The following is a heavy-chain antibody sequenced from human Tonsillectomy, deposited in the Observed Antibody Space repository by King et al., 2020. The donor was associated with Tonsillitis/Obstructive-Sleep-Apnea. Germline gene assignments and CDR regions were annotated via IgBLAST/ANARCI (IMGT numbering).Heavy chain of an antibody. Sequence: VQLQQWGAGLLKPSETLSLTCAVYGGSFSGYYWSWIRQPPGKGLEWIGEINHSGSTNYNPSLKSRVTISVDTSKNQFSLKLSSVTAPDTAVYYCARGDIVVVPAAMVYYYYMDVWGKGTTVTVSS. D-gene: IGHD2-2*01. CDR1: GGSFSGYY. CDR3: ARGDIVVVPAAMVYYYYMDV. CDR2: INHSGST. J-gene: IGHJ6*03. V-gene: IGHV4-34*01.